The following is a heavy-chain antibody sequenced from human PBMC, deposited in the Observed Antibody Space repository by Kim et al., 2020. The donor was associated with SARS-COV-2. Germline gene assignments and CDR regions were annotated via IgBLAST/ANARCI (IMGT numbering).Heavy chain of an antibody. Sequence: ASVKVSCKASGYTFTSYYMHWVRQAPGQGLEWMGIINPSGGSTSYAQKFQGRVTMARDTSTSTVYMELSSLRSEDTAVYYCARSLYDSSGYPMEYWFDPWGQGTLVTVSS. V-gene: IGHV1-46*01. CDR3: ARSLYDSSGYPMEYWFDP. J-gene: IGHJ5*02. D-gene: IGHD3-22*01. CDR1: GYTFTSYY. CDR2: INPSGGST.